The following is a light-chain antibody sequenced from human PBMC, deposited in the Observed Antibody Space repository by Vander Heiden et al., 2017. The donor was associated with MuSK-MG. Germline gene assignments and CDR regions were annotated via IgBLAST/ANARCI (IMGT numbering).Light chain of an antibody. Sequence: EIVMTQSPANLSVSPGERATLSCRASQSISSNLVWYQQKPGQAPRLLISAASTRATGIPARFSGSGSGTEFTLTISSLQSEDFAVYHCQQDHKWPRTFGQGTKVXIK. CDR2: AAS. V-gene: IGKV3-15*01. CDR3: QQDHKWPRT. J-gene: IGKJ1*01. CDR1: QSISSN.